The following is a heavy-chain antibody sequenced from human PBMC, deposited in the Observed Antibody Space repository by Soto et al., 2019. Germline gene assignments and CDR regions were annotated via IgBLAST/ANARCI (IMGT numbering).Heavy chain of an antibody. J-gene: IGHJ5*02. Sequence: SLTCTVSGGSISSCYWSWIRQPPGKGLEWIGYIYYSGSTNYNPSLKSRVTISVDTSKNQFSLKLSSVTAADTAVYYCARASRAYYYDSSGYYNWFDPWGQGTLVTVSS. V-gene: IGHV4-59*12. CDR2: IYYSGST. D-gene: IGHD3-22*01. CDR3: ARASRAYYYDSSGYYNWFDP. CDR1: GGSISSCY.